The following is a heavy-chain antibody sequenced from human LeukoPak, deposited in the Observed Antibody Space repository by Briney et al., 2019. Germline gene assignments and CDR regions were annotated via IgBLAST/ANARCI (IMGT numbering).Heavy chain of an antibody. Sequence: PSETLSLTCTVSGASMSSHYWSWIRQPQGKGLEWIGYVVYSGSTNYNPSLKSRVTISVDTSKSQFSLKLSSVTAADTALYYCARRTSHYNNYYFDSWGQGTLVTVSS. J-gene: IGHJ4*02. D-gene: IGHD4-11*01. V-gene: IGHV4-59*11. CDR1: GASMSSHY. CDR2: VVYSGST. CDR3: ARRTSHYNNYYFDS.